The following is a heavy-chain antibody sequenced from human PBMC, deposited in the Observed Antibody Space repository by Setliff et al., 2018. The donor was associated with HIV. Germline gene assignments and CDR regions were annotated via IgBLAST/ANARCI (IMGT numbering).Heavy chain of an antibody. D-gene: IGHD2-2*01. J-gene: IGHJ4*02. V-gene: IGHV2-70*11. CDR3: ARVLHCSTSHGPTLFDS. CDR2: IDWDDDK. Sequence: SGPTLVNPTQTLTLTCTFSGFSLSTSGTCVSWIRQPPGKALEWLARIDWDDDKYYSTSLKTRLTISKDTSKNQVVLTMTNMDPVDTATYYCARVLHCSTSHGPTLFDSWGQGTLVTVSS. CDR1: GFSLSTSGTC.